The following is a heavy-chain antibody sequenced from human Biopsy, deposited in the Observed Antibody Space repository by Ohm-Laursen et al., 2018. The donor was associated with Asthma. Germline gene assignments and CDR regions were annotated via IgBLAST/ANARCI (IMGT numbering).Heavy chain of an antibody. CDR3: ARKAGSCISRTCYSLDL. CDR1: GGTFNTYV. CDR2: INSVFGTT. V-gene: IGHV1-69*13. J-gene: IGHJ5*02. D-gene: IGHD2-2*01. Sequence: SVKASCKSLGGTFNTYVIGWVRQAPGQGLEWMGGINSVFGTTTYPQKFQDRVTITADDSTSTVYMELSSLRSEDAAVYYCARKAGSCISRTCYSLDLWGQGTLVTVSS.